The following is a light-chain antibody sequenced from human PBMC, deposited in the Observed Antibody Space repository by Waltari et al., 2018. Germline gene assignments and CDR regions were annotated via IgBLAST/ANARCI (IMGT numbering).Light chain of an antibody. Sequence: DIQMTQSPSSLSASVGDRVTVTCRASKKSRSYLNWSQLKPGKDPNLLMYEVSSFHSGVPSRFSGSGSGTDFNLTISSLQPEDFATYYCQQSYETPLPFGGGTRVEI. CDR3: QQSYETPLP. V-gene: IGKV1-39*01. J-gene: IGKJ4*01. CDR2: EVS. CDR1: KKSRSY.